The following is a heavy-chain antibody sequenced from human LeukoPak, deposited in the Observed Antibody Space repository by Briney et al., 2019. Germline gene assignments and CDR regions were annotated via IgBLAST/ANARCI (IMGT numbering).Heavy chain of an antibody. CDR2: INEDGGTT. V-gene: IGHV3-74*01. Sequence: GGSLRLSCATSGFIFRSNWIDWGPQAPGKGLVWVSRINEDGGTTNHADSVKGRFTISRDNVKNTLYMEMNSLRAEDTAVYYCVRDLGGRSGHWGQGTLVTVSS. CDR1: GFIFRSNW. J-gene: IGHJ4*02. CDR3: VRDLGGRSGH. D-gene: IGHD1-26*01.